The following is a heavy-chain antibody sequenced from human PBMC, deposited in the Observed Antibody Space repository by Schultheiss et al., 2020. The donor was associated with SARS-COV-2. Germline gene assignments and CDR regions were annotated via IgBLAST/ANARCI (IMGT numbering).Heavy chain of an antibody. CDR1: GGSISSYY. CDR2: IYYSGST. CDR3: ARDRFLVDYGDHYYYYGMDV. J-gene: IGHJ6*02. V-gene: IGHV4-59*12. Sequence: GSLRLSCTVSGGSISSYYWSWIRQPAGKGLEWIGYIYYSGSTNYNPSLKSRVTISVDTSKNQFSLKLSSVTAADTAVYYCARDRFLVDYGDHYYYYGMDVWGQGTTVTVSS. D-gene: IGHD4-17*01.